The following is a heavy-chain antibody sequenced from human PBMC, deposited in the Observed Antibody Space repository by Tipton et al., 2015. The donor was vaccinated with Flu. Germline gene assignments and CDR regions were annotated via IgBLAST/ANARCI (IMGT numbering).Heavy chain of an antibody. V-gene: IGHV4-4*09. D-gene: IGHD4-11*01. CDR3: ARRDYSNYVSDPKSCFDP. CDR2: IYNNQYT. Sequence: LRLSCTVSGGFVSSYYWNWIRQPPGKGLEWIGYIYNNQYTKYNPSLKSRVTVSVDPSMSQFSLRLTSVTAADTAVYYCARRDYSNYVSDPKSCFDPWGQGILVTVSS. CDR1: GGFVSSYY. J-gene: IGHJ5*02.